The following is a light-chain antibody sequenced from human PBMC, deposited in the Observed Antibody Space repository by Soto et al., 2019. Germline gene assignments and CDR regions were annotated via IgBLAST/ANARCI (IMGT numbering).Light chain of an antibody. CDR1: QSISSW. CDR2: KAS. V-gene: IGKV1-5*03. CDR3: QQYNSYSYT. J-gene: IGKJ2*01. Sequence: DIQMTQSPSTLSASVGDRVTITCRASQSISSWLAWYQQKPGKVPKLLIYKASSLESGVSSRFSGSGSGTELTLTISSLQPDDFATYYCQQYNSYSYTFGQGTKLEIQ.